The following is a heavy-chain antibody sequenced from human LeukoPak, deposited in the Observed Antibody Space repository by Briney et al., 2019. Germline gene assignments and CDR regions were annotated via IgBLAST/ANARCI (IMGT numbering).Heavy chain of an antibody. CDR2: INWNGGST. Sequence: GGSLRLSCAASGFTFDDPVMSWVRQAPGKGLEWVSGINWNGGSTGYADSVKGRFTISRDNAKNSLYLQMSSLRAEDTALYYCARDWFTRLGELSPDRAFDYWGQGTLVTVSS. CDR1: GFTFDDPV. J-gene: IGHJ4*02. D-gene: IGHD3-16*02. V-gene: IGHV3-20*04. CDR3: ARDWFTRLGELSPDRAFDY.